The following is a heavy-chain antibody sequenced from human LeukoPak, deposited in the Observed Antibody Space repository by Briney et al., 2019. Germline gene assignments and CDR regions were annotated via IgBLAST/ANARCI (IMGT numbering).Heavy chain of an antibody. CDR1: GFTFSSYS. Sequence: GGSLRLSCAPSGFTFSSYSMSWVRQAPGKGLEWVSSISSASTYIYYADSVKGRFTISRDYAKNLLYLQMNSLRVEDTAVYYCARDHGSPMLGSYKFEYWGQGTLVSVCS. V-gene: IGHV3-21*06. CDR2: ISSASTYI. D-gene: IGHD3-10*01. CDR3: ARDHGSPMLGSYKFEY. J-gene: IGHJ4*02.